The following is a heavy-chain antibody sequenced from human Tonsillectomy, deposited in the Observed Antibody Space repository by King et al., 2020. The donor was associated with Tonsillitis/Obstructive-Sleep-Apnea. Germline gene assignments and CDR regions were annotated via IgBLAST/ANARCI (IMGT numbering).Heavy chain of an antibody. CDR2: ISSSSSYT. CDR1: GFTFSDYY. D-gene: IGHD4-11*01. Sequence: VQLVESGGGLVKPGGSLRVSCAASGFTFSDYYMSWIRQAPGKGLEWVSYISSSSSYTNYADSVKGRFTISRDNAKNALYLQMNSLRAEDTAVYYWAGGGGPTVPFDPWGQGTLVTVSS. V-gene: IGHV3-11*05. CDR3: AGGGGPTVPFDP. J-gene: IGHJ5*02.